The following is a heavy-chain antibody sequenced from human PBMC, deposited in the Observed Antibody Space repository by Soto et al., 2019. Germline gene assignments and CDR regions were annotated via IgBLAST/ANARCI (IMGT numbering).Heavy chain of an antibody. V-gene: IGHV1-69*08. CDR2: IIPFHGVT. D-gene: IGHD3-10*01. Sequence: QVQLVQSGAEVKKPGSSVKLSCKASGGTFSPYTINWVRQAPGQGLEWKGRIIPFHGVTNYAQKFQARVTITAEKSTTTAFMELRGLSFEDTAMYYCTRDWEIIVSTWSFGGFWGRGTLVTVSS. CDR1: GGTFSPYT. CDR3: TRDWEIIVSTWSFGGF. J-gene: IGHJ4*02.